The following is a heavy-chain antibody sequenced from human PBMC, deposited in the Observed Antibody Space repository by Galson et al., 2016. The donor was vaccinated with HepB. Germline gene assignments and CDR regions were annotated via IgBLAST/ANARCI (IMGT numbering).Heavy chain of an antibody. CDR1: GDSVSSKNAG. J-gene: IGHJ3*01. D-gene: IGHD3-22*01. CDR3: ARMQTNIIMEVVAPDAFDV. Sequence: CAISGDSVSSKNAGWHWIRQSPSRGLEWLGRTYYRSKWFSDYALSVKSRVTITPGTDQNEFSLHLSAVTPEDTAVYYCARMQTNIIMEVVAPDAFDVWGQGTMVSVSS. V-gene: IGHV6-1*01. CDR2: TYYRSKWFS.